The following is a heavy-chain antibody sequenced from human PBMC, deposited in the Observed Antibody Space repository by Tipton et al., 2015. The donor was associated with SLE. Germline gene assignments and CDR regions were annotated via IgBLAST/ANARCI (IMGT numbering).Heavy chain of an antibody. CDR2: IYYSGRT. D-gene: IGHD4-17*01. Sequence: TLSLTCTVSGGPLTGDYWSWIRQPPGKGLEWIGYIYYSGRTDYSPSLKSRITISVDKSKNQFSLNVSPVTAADTAVYYCARGPRSYGDYPALAFDHWGQGTLVDVSS. CDR3: ARGPRSYGDYPALAFDH. CDR1: GGPLTGDY. J-gene: IGHJ5*02. V-gene: IGHV4-59*12.